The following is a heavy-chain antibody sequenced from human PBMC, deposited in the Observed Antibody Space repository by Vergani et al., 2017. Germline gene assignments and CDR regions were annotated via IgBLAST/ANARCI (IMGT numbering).Heavy chain of an antibody. CDR3: ARMGGYDEGDAFRIGYFDS. CDR1: GDSISSGVYY. V-gene: IGHV4-31*03. CDR2: IYSTGIT. D-gene: IGHD3-22*01. J-gene: IGHJ4*02. Sequence: QVQLQESGPGLVKPSQTLSLTCSVSGDSISSGVYYWNWIRQHPGKGLEWIGYIYSTGITHHNPSLRRRINMSVDTSKTQFSLKLNSVTAADTAMYYCARMGGYDEGDAFRIGYFDSWGPGILVTVSS.